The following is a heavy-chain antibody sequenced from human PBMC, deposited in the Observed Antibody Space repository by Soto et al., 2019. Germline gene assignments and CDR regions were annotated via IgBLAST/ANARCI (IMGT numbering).Heavy chain of an antibody. CDR2: IYYSGST. V-gene: IGHV4-31*03. D-gene: IGHD6-6*01. Sequence: SETLSLTCTVSGGSISSGGYYWSWIRQHPGKGLEWIGYIYYSGSTYYNPSLKSRVTISVDTSKNQFSLKLSSVTAADTAVYYCVRTPSPGWFDPWGQGTLVTVSS. CDR1: GGSISSGGYY. J-gene: IGHJ5*02. CDR3: VRTPSPGWFDP.